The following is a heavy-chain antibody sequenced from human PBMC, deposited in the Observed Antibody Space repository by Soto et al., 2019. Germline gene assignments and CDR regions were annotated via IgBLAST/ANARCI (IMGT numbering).Heavy chain of an antibody. CDR2: IYPGDSDT. Sequence: GDSLKISCKGSGYSFTSYWIGWVGQIPGKGLEWMGIIYPGDSDTRYSPSFQGQVTISADKSISTAYLQWSSLKASDTAMYYCARQSDYDLGLIAFDYWGQGTLVTVSS. CDR1: GYSFTSYW. D-gene: IGHD3-3*01. V-gene: IGHV5-51*01. CDR3: ARQSDYDLGLIAFDY. J-gene: IGHJ4*02.